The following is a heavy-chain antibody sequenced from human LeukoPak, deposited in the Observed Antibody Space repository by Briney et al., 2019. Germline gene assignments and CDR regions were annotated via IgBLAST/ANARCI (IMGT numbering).Heavy chain of an antibody. Sequence: GGSLRLSCAASGFTFSSYGMHWVRQAPGKGLEWVAVIWYDGSNKYYADSVKGRFTISRDNSKNTLYLQMNSLRAEDTAVYYCARDRGYYGSAYDAFDMWGQGTMVTVSS. CDR3: ARDRGYYGSAYDAFDM. D-gene: IGHD3-10*01. CDR2: IWYDGSNK. CDR1: GFTFSSYG. V-gene: IGHV3-33*01. J-gene: IGHJ3*02.